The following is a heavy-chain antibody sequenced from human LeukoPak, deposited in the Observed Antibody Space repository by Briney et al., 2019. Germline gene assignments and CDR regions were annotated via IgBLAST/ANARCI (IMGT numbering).Heavy chain of an antibody. V-gene: IGHV3-30-3*01. D-gene: IGHD1-26*01. Sequence: GGSLRLSCAASGFTFSSYAMHWVRQAPGKGLEWVADISYDGSNKYYADSVKGRFTISRDNSKNTLYLQMNSLRAEDTAVYYCARVPLGWEPHVDYWGQGTLVTVSS. CDR1: GFTFSSYA. CDR2: ISYDGSNK. CDR3: ARVPLGWEPHVDY. J-gene: IGHJ4*02.